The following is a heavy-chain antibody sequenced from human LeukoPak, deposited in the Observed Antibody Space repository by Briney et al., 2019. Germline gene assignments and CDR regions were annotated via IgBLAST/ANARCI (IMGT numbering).Heavy chain of an antibody. V-gene: IGHV1-46*01. Sequence: ASVKVSCKASGYTFTSYYMHWVRQAPGQGLEWMGIINPGGGGTNYAQKFHDRVTMTRDTSTSTVYMELSSLRSDDTAVYYCARISSSSGDWGQGTLVTVSS. J-gene: IGHJ4*02. CDR1: GYTFTSYY. D-gene: IGHD6-6*01. CDR3: ARISSSSGD. CDR2: INPGGGGT.